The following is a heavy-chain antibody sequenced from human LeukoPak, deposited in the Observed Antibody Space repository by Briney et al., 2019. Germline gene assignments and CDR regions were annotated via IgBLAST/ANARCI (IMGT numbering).Heavy chain of an antibody. CDR3: ARVEIVGATRYYYYMDV. CDR1: GGTFSSYG. Sequence: ASVKVSCKASGGTFSSYGISWVRQAPGQGLEWMGGIIPIFGTTNYAQKFQGRVTITADKSTRTAYMELSSLRSEDTAVYYCARVEIVGATRYYYYMDVWGKGTTVTVSS. J-gene: IGHJ6*03. V-gene: IGHV1-69*06. D-gene: IGHD1-26*01. CDR2: IIPIFGTT.